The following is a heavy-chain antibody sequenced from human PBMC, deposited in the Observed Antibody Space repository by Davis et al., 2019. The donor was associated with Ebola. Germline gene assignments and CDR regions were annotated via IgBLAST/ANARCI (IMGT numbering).Heavy chain of an antibody. Sequence: ASVKVSCKASGYTFTSYAMHWVRQAPGQRLEWMGWNNAGNGNTKYSQKFQGRVTITRDTSASTAYMELSSLRSEDTAVYYCARELLSSSPPYYYYYGMDVWGQGTTVTVSS. J-gene: IGHJ6*02. CDR2: NNAGNGNT. CDR3: ARELLSSSPPYYYYYGMDV. CDR1: GYTFTSYA. D-gene: IGHD6-6*01. V-gene: IGHV1-3*01.